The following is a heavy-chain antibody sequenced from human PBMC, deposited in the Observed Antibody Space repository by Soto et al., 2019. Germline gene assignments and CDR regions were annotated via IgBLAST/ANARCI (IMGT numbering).Heavy chain of an antibody. J-gene: IGHJ4*02. CDR3: ARQIRYTYGYFPRYLDQ. D-gene: IGHD5-18*01. Sequence: PSETLSLTCSVSGASISSDNYYWGWIRQTPGKGLEWIGSIYYSGNTYYTPSLKSRLTISVDTSKSQFPLTLSSVTAADSAMYFCARQIRYTYGYFPRYLDQCGQGTRVTAPQ. CDR1: GASISSDNYY. CDR2: IYYSGNT. V-gene: IGHV4-39*01.